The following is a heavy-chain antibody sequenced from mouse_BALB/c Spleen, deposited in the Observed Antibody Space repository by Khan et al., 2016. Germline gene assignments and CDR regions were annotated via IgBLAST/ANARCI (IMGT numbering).Heavy chain of an antibody. CDR3: AREGLRRGVAY. Sequence: EVELVESGGGLVKPGGSLNLSCAASGFTFSDYYMYWVRQTPEKRLEWVATISYGGRYTYYPDSVKARFTISRDNAKNNLYLQLSCLKSEDTAMYYCAREGLRRGVAYWGEGTLVTVSA. CDR1: GFTFSDYY. V-gene: IGHV5-4*02. D-gene: IGHD2-4*01. J-gene: IGHJ3*01. CDR2: ISYGGRYT.